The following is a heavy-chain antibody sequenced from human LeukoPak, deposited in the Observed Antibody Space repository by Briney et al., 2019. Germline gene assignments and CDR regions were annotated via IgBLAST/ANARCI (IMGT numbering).Heavy chain of an antibody. Sequence: LVKVSCKASGGTFSSYAISWVRQAPGQGLEWMGGIIPIFGTANYAQKFQGRVTITADESTSTAYMELSSLRSEDTAVYYCARGSISVYYFDYWGQGTLVTVSS. CDR3: ARGSISVYYFDY. CDR2: IIPIFGTA. CDR1: GGTFSSYA. D-gene: IGHD1-14*01. V-gene: IGHV1-69*13. J-gene: IGHJ4*02.